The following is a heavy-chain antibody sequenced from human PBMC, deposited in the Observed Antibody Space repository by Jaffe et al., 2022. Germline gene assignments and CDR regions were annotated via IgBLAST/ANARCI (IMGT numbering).Heavy chain of an antibody. V-gene: IGHV3-9*01. Sequence: EVQLVESGGGLVQPGRSLRLSCAASGFTFDDYAMHWVRQAPGKGLEWVSGISWNSGSIGYADSVKGRFTISRDNAKNSLYLQMNSLRAEDTALYYCAKDWGSYDFWSGYYTDWGQGTLVTVSS. CDR2: ISWNSGSI. CDR1: GFTFDDYA. D-gene: IGHD3-3*01. J-gene: IGHJ4*02. CDR3: AKDWGSYDFWSGYYTD.